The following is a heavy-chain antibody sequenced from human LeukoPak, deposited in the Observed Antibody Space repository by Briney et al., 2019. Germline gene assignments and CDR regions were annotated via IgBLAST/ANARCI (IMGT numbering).Heavy chain of an antibody. CDR2: ISGSGGST. V-gene: IGHV3-23*01. D-gene: IGHD3-3*01. J-gene: IGHJ4*02. CDR1: GFTFSSYA. CDR3: AKDSYYDFWSGSIDY. Sequence: GGSLRLPCAASGFTFSSYAMSWVRQAPGKGLGWVSAISGSGGSTYYADSVKGRFTISRDNSKNTLYLQMNSLRAEDTAVYYCAKDSYYDFWSGSIDYWGQGTLVTVSS.